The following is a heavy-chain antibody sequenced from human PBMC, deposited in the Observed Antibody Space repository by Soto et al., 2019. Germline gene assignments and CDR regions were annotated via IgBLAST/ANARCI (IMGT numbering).Heavy chain of an antibody. D-gene: IGHD2-2*01. CDR1: GGSISSGGSS. CDR2: IFYSGTT. V-gene: IGHV4-31*03. J-gene: IGHJ3*02. Sequence: TLSLTCTISGGSISSGGSSWSWIRQHPGKGLEWIGYIFYSGTTYYNPSLKSRVTISVDTSKNQFSLKLSSVTAADTAVYYCASYCISTSCYPGGDAFDIWGQGTMVTVS. CDR3: ASYCISTSCYPGGDAFDI.